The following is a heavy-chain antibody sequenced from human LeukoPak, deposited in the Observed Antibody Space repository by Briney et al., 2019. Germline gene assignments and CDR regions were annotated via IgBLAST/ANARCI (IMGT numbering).Heavy chain of an antibody. Sequence: GGSVRLLCAASGLTYSIHWMMWARQARGKGLEWVANIKQDGSEKYYVAPVKGRFTISRDNAKNSLYLQMNSLRAEDTAVYYCARLRGSYGGALDYWGQGTLVTVSS. CDR3: ARLRGSYGGALDY. J-gene: IGHJ4*02. CDR2: IKQDGSEK. CDR1: GLTYSIHW. D-gene: IGHD1-26*01. V-gene: IGHV3-7*04.